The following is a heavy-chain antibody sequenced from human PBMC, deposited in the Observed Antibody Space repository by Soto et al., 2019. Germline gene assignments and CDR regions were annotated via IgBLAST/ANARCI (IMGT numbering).Heavy chain of an antibody. D-gene: IGHD2-8*01. CDR2: INAGNGNT. J-gene: IGHJ5*02. CDR3: ARDLRYCTNGVCPIRGP. Sequence: ASVKVACTASGGTFSSYAMHWVRQAPGQRLEWMGWINAGNGNTKYSQKFQGRVTITRDTSASTAYMELSSLRSEDTAVYYCARDLRYCTNGVCPIRGPWGQGTLVTVSS. V-gene: IGHV1-3*01. CDR1: GGTFSSYA.